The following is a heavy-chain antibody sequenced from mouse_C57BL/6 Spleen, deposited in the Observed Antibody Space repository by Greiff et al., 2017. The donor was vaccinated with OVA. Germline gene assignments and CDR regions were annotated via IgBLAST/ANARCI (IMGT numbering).Heavy chain of an antibody. V-gene: IGHV1-69*01. J-gene: IGHJ2*01. CDR1: GYTFTSYW. CDR3: ARRPRSNYYFDY. D-gene: IGHD2-5*01. CDR2: IDPSDSYT. Sequence: VQLQQPGAELVMPGASVKLSCKASGYTFTSYWMHWVKQRPGQGLEWIGEIDPSDSYTTYNQKFKGKSTLTVDKSSSTAYMQLSSLTSEDSAVYYCARRPRSNYYFDYWGQGTTRTVSS.